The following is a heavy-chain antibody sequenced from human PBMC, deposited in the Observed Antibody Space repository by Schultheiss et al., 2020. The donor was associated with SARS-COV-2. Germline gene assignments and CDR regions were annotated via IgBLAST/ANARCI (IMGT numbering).Heavy chain of an antibody. J-gene: IGHJ4*02. CDR2: ISYDGSNK. V-gene: IGHV3-30*19. CDR3: ARDLRPDY. Sequence: GESLKISCGASGFTFGSFGLHWVRQAPGKGLEWVAVISYDGSNKYYADSVKGRFTISRDNSKNTLYLQMNSLRAEDTAVYYCARDLRPDYWGQGTLVTVSS. CDR1: GFTFGSFG.